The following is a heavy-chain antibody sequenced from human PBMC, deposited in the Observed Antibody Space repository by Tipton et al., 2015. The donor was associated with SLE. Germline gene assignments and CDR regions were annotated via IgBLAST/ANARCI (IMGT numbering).Heavy chain of an antibody. CDR3: ARGFCTGYVCFGRGYFDY. CDR2: IYNTGST. J-gene: IGHJ4*02. V-gene: IGHV4-39*07. Sequence: TLSLTCIVSGDFISSSSYYWGWIRQPPGKGLEWVGIIYNTGSTYSNPSLRSRVTVSVDTSKNHFSLRLRSVTAADTAVYYCARGFCTGYVCFGRGYFDYWGQGILVTVSS. D-gene: IGHD2-8*02. CDR1: GDFISSSSYY.